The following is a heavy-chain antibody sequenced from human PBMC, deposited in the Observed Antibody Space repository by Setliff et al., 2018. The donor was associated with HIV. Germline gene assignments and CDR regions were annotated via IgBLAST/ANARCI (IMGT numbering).Heavy chain of an antibody. CDR2: IIPAFGTA. V-gene: IGHV1-69*05. J-gene: IGHJ4*02. D-gene: IGHD3-22*01. Sequence: ASVKVSCKTSGDTLSIHPISWVRQAPGRGLDWMGGIIPAFGTANYAQKFQDRVTITTDESTNTVYMELSSLRSDDTAVYYCATYHYYDSSAYYVDLYYLDYWGQGTLVTVSS. CDR1: GDTLSIHP. CDR3: ATYHYYDSSAYYVDLYYLDY.